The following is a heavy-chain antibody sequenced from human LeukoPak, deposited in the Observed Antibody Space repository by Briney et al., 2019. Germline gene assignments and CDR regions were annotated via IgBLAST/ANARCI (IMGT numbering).Heavy chain of an antibody. J-gene: IGHJ4*02. V-gene: IGHV4-39*07. Sequence: SETLSLTCTVSGGSISSSSYYWGWIRQPPGKGLEWIGSIYYSGSTYYNPSLKSRVTISVDTSKNQFSLKLTSVTAADTAFYYCAKNAYTSTYYAGFEYWGQGTLVTVSS. CDR2: IYYSGST. CDR3: AKNAYTSTYYAGFEY. D-gene: IGHD3-16*01. CDR1: GGSISSSSYY.